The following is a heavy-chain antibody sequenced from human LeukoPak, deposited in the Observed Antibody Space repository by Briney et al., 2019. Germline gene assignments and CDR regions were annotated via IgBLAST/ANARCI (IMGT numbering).Heavy chain of an antibody. CDR2: IRSKANSYAT. CDR3: AKDPVDSSSWYNWFDP. D-gene: IGHD6-13*01. J-gene: IGHJ5*02. Sequence: GGSLRLSCAASGFTFSGSAMHWVRQASGKGLEWVGRIRSKANSYATAYAASVKGRFTISRDNSKNTLYLQMNSLRAEDTAVYYCAKDPVDSSSWYNWFDPWGQGTLVTVSS. CDR1: GFTFSGSA. V-gene: IGHV3-73*01.